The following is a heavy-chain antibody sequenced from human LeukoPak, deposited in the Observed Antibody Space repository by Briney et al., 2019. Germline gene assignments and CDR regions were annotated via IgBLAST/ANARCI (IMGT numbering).Heavy chain of an antibody. J-gene: IGHJ5*02. CDR3: AKDRGDYGDYSNWSDP. CDR2: IRASGDFR. V-gene: IGHV3-11*01. D-gene: IGHD4-17*01. CDR1: GFSFNDEY. Sequence: PGGSLRLSCAASGFSFNDEYMSWIRQAPGQGLQWIAYIRASGDFRRSTDSVKGQFTISRDNAKRLLYLQMNSLRAEDTAVYYCAKDRGDYGDYSNWSDPWGQGTLVTVSS.